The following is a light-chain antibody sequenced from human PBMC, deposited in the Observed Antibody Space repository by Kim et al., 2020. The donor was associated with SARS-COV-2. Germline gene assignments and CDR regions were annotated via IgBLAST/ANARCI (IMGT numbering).Light chain of an antibody. CDR2: DAS. J-gene: IGKJ1*01. CDR3: QQYNTFPWT. Sequence: TQSPSSLSASGRASQDIRNHLAWFQQRPGKAPKSLIYDASSLQSGVPSKFSGTGSGTNFILTISSLQPEDFATYYCQQYNTFPWTFGQGTKVDIK. CDR1: QDIRNH. V-gene: IGKV1-16*02.